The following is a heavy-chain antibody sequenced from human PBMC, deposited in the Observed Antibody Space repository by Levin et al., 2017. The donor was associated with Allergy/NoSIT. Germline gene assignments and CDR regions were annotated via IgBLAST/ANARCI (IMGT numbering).Heavy chain of an antibody. V-gene: IGHV4-34*01. CDR3: ARGRRLRYSSSWGTHYYYYMDV. CDR2: INHSGST. Sequence: SQTLSLTCAVYGGSFSGYYWSWIRQPPGKGLEWIGEINHSGSTNYNPSLKSRVTISVDTSKNQFSLKLSSVTAADTAVYYCARGRRLRYSSSWGTHYYYYMDVWGKGTTVTVSS. CDR1: GGSFSGYY. D-gene: IGHD6-13*01. J-gene: IGHJ6*03.